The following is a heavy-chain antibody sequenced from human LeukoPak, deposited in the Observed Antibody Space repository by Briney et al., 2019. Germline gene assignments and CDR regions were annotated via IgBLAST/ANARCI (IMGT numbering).Heavy chain of an antibody. Sequence: AASVKVSCKASGYTFTNYGLSWVRQAPGQGLEWMGWISAYNGNTNYAQKLQGRVTMITDTSTSTAYMELRSLRSDGTAVYYCARSSGAIGAFDIWGQGTMVTVSS. D-gene: IGHD1-26*01. CDR3: ARSSGAIGAFDI. V-gene: IGHV1-18*01. CDR1: GYTFTNYG. CDR2: ISAYNGNT. J-gene: IGHJ3*02.